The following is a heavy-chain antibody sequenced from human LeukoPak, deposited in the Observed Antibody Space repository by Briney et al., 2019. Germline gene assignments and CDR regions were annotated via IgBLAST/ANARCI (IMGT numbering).Heavy chain of an antibody. CDR2: INCNSGSI. J-gene: IGHJ4*02. D-gene: IGHD2-8*01. V-gene: IGHV1-2*02. CDR3: VRVGYCTNGVCYSFDN. Sequence: VSVKVSCKASGYTFTGYYIHWVRQAPGQGPEWMGWINCNSGSINYAQKFQGRVTVTRDTSISTVYMELSSLRSDDTAVYYCVRVGYCTNGVCYSFDNWGQGTLVTVSS. CDR1: GYTFTGYY.